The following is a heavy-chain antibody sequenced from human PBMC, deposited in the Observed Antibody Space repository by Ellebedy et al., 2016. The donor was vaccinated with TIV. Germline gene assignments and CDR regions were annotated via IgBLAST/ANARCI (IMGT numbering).Heavy chain of an antibody. CDR2: LKSDGGSS. CDR1: GFTFSSYT. Sequence: GESLKISCSASGFTFSSYTMHWVRQAPGKGLEFVSALKSDGGSSYYADSVQGRFTISRDNSKNTLFLQMSSLRSEDAALYYCATDGGSAEVERRETLSYWGLGTLVTVSS. CDR3: ATDGGSAEVERRETLSY. D-gene: IGHD3-16*01. J-gene: IGHJ4*02. V-gene: IGHV3-64D*06.